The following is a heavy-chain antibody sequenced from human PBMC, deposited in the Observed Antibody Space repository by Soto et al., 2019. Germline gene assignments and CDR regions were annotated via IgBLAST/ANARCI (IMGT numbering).Heavy chain of an antibody. V-gene: IGHV4-59*01. J-gene: IGHJ4*02. Sequence: QVQLQESGPGLVKPSETLSLTCTVSGGSISSYYWSWIRQPPGKGLEWIGYIYNYNPSLKSRVTLSLDTSKNQFSLKLSSVTAADTAVYYCARTVSLGTWYVFDYWGQGTLVTVSS. CDR1: GGSISSYY. CDR3: ARTVSLGTWYVFDY. CDR2: IY. D-gene: IGHD6-13*01.